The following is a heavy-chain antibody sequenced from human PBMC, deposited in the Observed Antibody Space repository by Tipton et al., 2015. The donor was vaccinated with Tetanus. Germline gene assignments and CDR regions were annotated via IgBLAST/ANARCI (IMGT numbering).Heavy chain of an antibody. D-gene: IGHD2-2*01. CDR1: GVSISNSSHY. V-gene: IGHV4-39*02. Sequence: TLSLTCTVSGVSISNSSHYWGWIRQSPGKGLEWIGSFYYGGSTYYNPSLESRVTISVDTSKNEFSLKLPSVTAADTSLYFCARDIYSNTRAFDIWGQGTMVTVSS. CDR2: FYYGGST. CDR3: ARDIYSNTRAFDI. J-gene: IGHJ3*02.